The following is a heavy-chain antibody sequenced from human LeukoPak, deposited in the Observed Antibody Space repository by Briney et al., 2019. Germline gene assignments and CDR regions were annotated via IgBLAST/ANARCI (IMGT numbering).Heavy chain of an antibody. V-gene: IGHV4-59*01. CDR2: IYYSGST. CDR3: ASGDISYYYGSGSYYSL. Sequence: SETLSLTCTVSGGSISSYYWSWIRQPPGKGLEWIGYIYYSGSTNYNPSLKSRVTISVDTSKSQFSLKLSSVTAADTAVYYCASGDISYYYGSGSYYSLWGQGTLVTVSS. D-gene: IGHD3-10*01. CDR1: GGSISSYY. J-gene: IGHJ4*02.